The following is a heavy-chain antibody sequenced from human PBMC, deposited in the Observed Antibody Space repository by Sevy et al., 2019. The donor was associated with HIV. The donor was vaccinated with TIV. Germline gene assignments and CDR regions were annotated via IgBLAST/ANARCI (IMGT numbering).Heavy chain of an antibody. CDR3: AREGYSLGMDV. J-gene: IGHJ6*02. D-gene: IGHD6-13*01. V-gene: IGHV4-34*01. CDR1: GGSFSGYY. CDR2: INHNGST. Sequence: SETLSLTCAVYGGSFSGYYWSWIRQPPGKGLEWIGEINHNGSTNYNPSFKSRVTISADTSKNQFSLNLSSVTAADTAVYYCAREGYSLGMDVWGQGTTVTVSS.